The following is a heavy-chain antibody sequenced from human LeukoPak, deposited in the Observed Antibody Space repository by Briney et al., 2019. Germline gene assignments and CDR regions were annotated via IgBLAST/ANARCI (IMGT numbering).Heavy chain of an antibody. J-gene: IGHJ6*02. Sequence: GGSLRLSCAASGFTFSSYSMNWVRQAPGKGLEWVSSISSSSSYIYYADSVKGRFTISRDNAKNSLYLQMNSLRAEDTALYYCAKEKQTSYYYYGMDVWGQGTTVTVSS. V-gene: IGHV3-21*04. CDR2: ISSSSSYI. CDR1: GFTFSSYS. D-gene: IGHD6-13*01. CDR3: AKEKQTSYYYYGMDV.